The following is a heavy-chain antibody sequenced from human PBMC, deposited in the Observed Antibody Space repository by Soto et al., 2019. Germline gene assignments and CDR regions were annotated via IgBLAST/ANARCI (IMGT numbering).Heavy chain of an antibody. CDR1: GASISSTYW. CDR3: ATLPPRIVVVMTDLPT. J-gene: IGHJ5*02. D-gene: IGHD2-15*01. CDR2: IYHTGTT. Sequence: QLRESGPGLVKPSGTLSLTCFVSGASISSTYWWSWVRQTPGKRLEWIGQIYHTGTTSYNPSLXTXVXIXXDKSNNQFSLRLTSMTAADTAVYYCATLPPRIVVVMTDLPTWGQGTLVTVSS. V-gene: IGHV4-4*02.